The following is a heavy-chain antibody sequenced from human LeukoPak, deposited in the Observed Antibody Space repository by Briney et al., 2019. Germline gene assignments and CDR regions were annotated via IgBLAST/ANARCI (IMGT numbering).Heavy chain of an antibody. V-gene: IGHV3-33*08. J-gene: IGHJ4*02. Sequence: GGSLRLSCAASGFTFSSYAMHWVRQAPGKGLDWVATIGHDGTQTWYADSVKGRFTISRDNSKNTLYLQVNGLRAEDTAFYYCARDFSYGYSDHWGQGALVSVSS. CDR1: GFTFSSYA. CDR3: ARDFSYGYSDH. D-gene: IGHD5-18*01. CDR2: IGHDGTQT.